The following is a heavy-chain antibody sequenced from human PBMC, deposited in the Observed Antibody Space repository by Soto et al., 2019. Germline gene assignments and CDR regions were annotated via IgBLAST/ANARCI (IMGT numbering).Heavy chain of an antibody. V-gene: IGHV2-5*01. D-gene: IGHD3-22*01. J-gene: IGHJ5*02. CDR2: IYWNDDK. CDR3: ARLLSSALYSYDL. Sequence: SGPTLVNPTQTLTLTCTLSGFSHSTSGVAVGWIRQPPGKALEWLGHIYWNDDKYYSTSLKSRLSLTKDTSKNQVVLTMTNVDPVDTGTYYCARLLSSALYSYDLWGQGTLVTVSS. CDR1: GFSHSTSGVA.